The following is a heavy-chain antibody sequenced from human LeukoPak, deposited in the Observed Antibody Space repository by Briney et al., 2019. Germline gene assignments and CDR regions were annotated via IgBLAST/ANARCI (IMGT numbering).Heavy chain of an antibody. CDR2: IYYSGST. Sequence: PSETLSLTCTVSGGSISSSSYYWGWIRQPPGKGLEWIGSIYYSGSTYYNPSLKSRVTISVDTSKNQFSLKLSSVTAADTAVYYRARAGAYCSSTSCLGIWFDPWGQGTLVTVSS. CDR3: ARAGAYCSSTSCLGIWFDP. D-gene: IGHD2-2*01. CDR1: GGSISSSSYY. V-gene: IGHV4-39*01. J-gene: IGHJ5*02.